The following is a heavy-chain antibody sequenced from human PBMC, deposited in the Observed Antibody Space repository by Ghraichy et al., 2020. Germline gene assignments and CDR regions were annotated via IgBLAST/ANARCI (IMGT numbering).Heavy chain of an antibody. CDR3: ARGCSSGWYHRAFDY. D-gene: IGHD6-19*01. V-gene: IGHV1-69*13. CDR2: IIPIFGTA. CDR1: GGTFSSYA. J-gene: IGHJ4*02. Sequence: SVKVSCKASGGTFSSYAISWVRQAPGQGLEWMGGIIPIFGTANYAQKFQGRVTITADESTSTAYMELSSLRSEDTAVYYCARGCSSGWYHRAFDYWGQGTLVTVSS.